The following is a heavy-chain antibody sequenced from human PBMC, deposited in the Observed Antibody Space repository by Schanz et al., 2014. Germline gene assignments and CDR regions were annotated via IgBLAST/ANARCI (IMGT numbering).Heavy chain of an antibody. V-gene: IGHV3-74*01. D-gene: IGHD1-1*01. CDR2: INSVGSNT. CDR3: AKKVPAYKPFDS. Sequence: EVQLVQSGGGLVQPGGSLRLSCAASGFTFSSHWMHWVRQDPGKGLVWVARINSVGSNTDYADSVTGRFTISRDNAKNTLYLQMNTLRAEDTAGYFCAKKVPAYKPFDSWGQGTLVIVSS. J-gene: IGHJ4*02. CDR1: GFTFSSHW.